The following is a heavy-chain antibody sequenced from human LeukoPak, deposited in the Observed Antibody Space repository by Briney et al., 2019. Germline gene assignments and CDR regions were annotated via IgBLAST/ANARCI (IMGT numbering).Heavy chain of an antibody. CDR2: IYYSGST. CDR3: ARGGSSSSLLDY. D-gene: IGHD6-6*01. V-gene: IGHV4-59*01. Sequence: SETLSLTCTVSGGSISSYYWSWIRQPPGKGLEWIGYIYYSGSTNYNPSLKSRVTISVGTSKNQFSLKLSSVTAADTAVYYCARGGSSSSLLDYWGKGTLVTVSS. J-gene: IGHJ4*02. CDR1: GGSISSYY.